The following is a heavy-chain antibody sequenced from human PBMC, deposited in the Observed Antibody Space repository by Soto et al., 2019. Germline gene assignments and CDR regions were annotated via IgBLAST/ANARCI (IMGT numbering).Heavy chain of an antibody. CDR2: IFHDGTA. D-gene: IGHD3-10*01. Sequence: SETLSLTCAVSGVSISSGNWWTFVRQSPQRGLEYIGEIFHDGTANYYPSFERRVAISVDTSKNQFSLKLTSVTAADTAIYFCARLVYDTRLNYMYFDFWGQGTLVTVSS. CDR1: GVSISSGNW. J-gene: IGHJ4*02. CDR3: ARLVYDTRLNYMYFDF. V-gene: IGHV4-4*02.